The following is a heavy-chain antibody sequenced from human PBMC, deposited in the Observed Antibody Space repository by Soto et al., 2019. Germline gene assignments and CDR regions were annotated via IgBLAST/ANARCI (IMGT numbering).Heavy chain of an antibody. Sequence: SETLSLTCTVSCGSISSGDYYWSWIRQPPGKGLEWIGYIYYSGSTYYNPSLKSRVTISVDTSKNQFSLKLSSVTAADTAVYYCARRVGYGAQNAVDICCQGRTVTV. D-gene: IGHD1-26*01. CDR1: CGSISSGDYY. CDR2: IYYSGST. CDR3: ARRVGYGAQNAVDI. V-gene: IGHV4-30-4*01. J-gene: IGHJ3*02.